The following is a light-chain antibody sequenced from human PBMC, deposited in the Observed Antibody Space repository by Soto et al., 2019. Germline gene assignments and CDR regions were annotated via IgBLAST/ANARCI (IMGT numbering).Light chain of an antibody. CDR1: QSVSSY. CDR3: QQRSNWPPL. CDR2: DAS. J-gene: IGKJ5*01. Sequence: EIVLTQSPATLSSLPGERATLSCRPSQSVSSYLAWYQQKPGQAPRLLIYDASNRATGIPARFSGSGSGTDFTLTISSLEPEDLAVYYCQQRSNWPPLFGQGTRLDIK. V-gene: IGKV3-11*01.